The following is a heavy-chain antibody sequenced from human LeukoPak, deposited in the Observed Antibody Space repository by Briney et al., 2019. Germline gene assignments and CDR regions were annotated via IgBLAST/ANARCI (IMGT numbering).Heavy chain of an antibody. CDR2: ISYDGSNE. J-gene: IGHJ5*02. CDR1: GFTFGGYA. Sequence: GGSLRLSCAASGFTFGGYAMHWVRQSPGKGLEWVALISYDGSNEYYADSVKGRFTISRDNSKNTLYLQMNSLRAEDTAVYYCAKKVAAGKALLPWGQGTLVTVSS. V-gene: IGHV3-30-3*02. CDR3: AKKVAAGKALLP. D-gene: IGHD6-13*01.